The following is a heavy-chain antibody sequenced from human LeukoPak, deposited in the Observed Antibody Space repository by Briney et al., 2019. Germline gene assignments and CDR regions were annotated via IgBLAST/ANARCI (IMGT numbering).Heavy chain of an antibody. D-gene: IGHD2-2*01. J-gene: IGHJ6*04. CDR3: ARGRYSSTIYYIDA. CDR2: IKKDGSET. V-gene: IGHV3-7*01. CDR1: GFTFSTYW. Sequence: GGSLRLSCGASGFTFSTYWMTWVRQAPGKGLEWVANIKKDGSETYYMDSVKGRFTISRDNAKNSLYLQMNSLRAEDTAVYYCARGRYSSTIYYIDAWGKGTTVTVSS.